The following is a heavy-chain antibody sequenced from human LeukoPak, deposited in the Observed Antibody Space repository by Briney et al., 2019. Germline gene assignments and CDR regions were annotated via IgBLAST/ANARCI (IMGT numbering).Heavy chain of an antibody. CDR2: ISGSGGST. J-gene: IGHJ4*02. Sequence: GGSLRLSCAASGFTFSSYAMSWVRQAPGKGLEGVSAISGSGGSTYYADSVKGRFTISRDNSKNTLYLQMNSLRAEDTAVYYCAKGPSSGWYRYWGQGTLVTVSS. CDR3: AKGPSSGWYRY. D-gene: IGHD6-19*01. CDR1: GFTFSSYA. V-gene: IGHV3-23*01.